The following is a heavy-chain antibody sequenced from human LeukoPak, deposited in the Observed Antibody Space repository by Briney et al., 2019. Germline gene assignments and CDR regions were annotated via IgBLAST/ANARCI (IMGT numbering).Heavy chain of an antibody. CDR2: INPSGGST. Sequence: ASVKVSCKASGYTFTSYYMHWVRQAPGQGIEWMGIINPSGGSTSYAQKFQGRVTMTRDTSTSTVYMELSSLRSEDTAVYYCARTRMVRGVIIYWGQGTLVTVSS. D-gene: IGHD3-10*01. CDR1: GYTFTSYY. V-gene: IGHV1-46*01. CDR3: ARTRMVRGVIIY. J-gene: IGHJ4*02.